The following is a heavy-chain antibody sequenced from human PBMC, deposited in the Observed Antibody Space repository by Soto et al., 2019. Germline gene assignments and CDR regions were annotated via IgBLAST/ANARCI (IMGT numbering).Heavy chain of an antibody. D-gene: IGHD2-15*01. CDR1: GYTFTSYY. Sequence: PGPQVKVSCKASGYTFTSYYMHWVRQAPGQGLEWMGIINPSGGSTSYAQKFQGRVTMTRDTSTSTVYMELSSLRSEDTAVYYCARDQPPGGYCSGGSCYGEGYYYYGMDVWGQGTTVTVSS. V-gene: IGHV1-46*01. CDR2: INPSGGST. J-gene: IGHJ6*02. CDR3: ARDQPPGGYCSGGSCYGEGYYYYGMDV.